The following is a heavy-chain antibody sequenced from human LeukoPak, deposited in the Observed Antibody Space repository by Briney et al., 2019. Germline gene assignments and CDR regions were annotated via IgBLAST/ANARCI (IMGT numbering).Heavy chain of an antibody. CDR3: ARDRTYYDFWSGYPDAFDI. V-gene: IGHV4-61*02. Sequence: PSETLSPTCTVSAGSISSGSYYWSWIRQPAGKGLEWIGRIYTSGSTNYNPSLKSRVTISVDTSKNQFSLKLSSVTAADTAVYYCARDRTYYDFWSGYPDAFDIWGQGTMVTVSS. D-gene: IGHD3-3*01. CDR2: IYTSGST. J-gene: IGHJ3*02. CDR1: AGSISSGSYY.